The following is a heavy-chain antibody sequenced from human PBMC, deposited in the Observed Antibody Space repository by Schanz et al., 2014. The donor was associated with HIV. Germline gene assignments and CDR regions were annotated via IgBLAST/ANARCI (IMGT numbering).Heavy chain of an antibody. CDR1: GYTFTSYD. CDR3: ASLVGATGLELDY. J-gene: IGHJ4*02. D-gene: IGHD1-26*01. Sequence: QVQLAQSGAEVKQPGASVKVSCKASGYTFTSYDINWVRQATGQGLEWMGWMNPNSGNTGYAQKFQGSVTMTRNTSISTAYMELSSLRSEDTAVYYCASLVGATGLELDYWGQGTLVTVSS. CDR2: MNPNSGNT. V-gene: IGHV1-8*01.